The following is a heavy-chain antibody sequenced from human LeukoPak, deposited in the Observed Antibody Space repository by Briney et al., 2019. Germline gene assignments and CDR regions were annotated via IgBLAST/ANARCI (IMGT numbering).Heavy chain of an antibody. CDR2: MYYSGST. CDR3: ARGYCTGGVCPDGFDI. J-gene: IGHJ3*02. CDR1: GGSVSSGTYY. D-gene: IGHD2-8*02. Sequence: SETLSLTCTVSGGSVSSGTYYWRWIRQPPGTGLEWIAYMYYSGSTNYNPSLKSRVTISIDTPKNQFSLKLSSVTAADSAVYFCARGYCTGGVCPDGFDIWGQGTMVTVSS. V-gene: IGHV4-61*01.